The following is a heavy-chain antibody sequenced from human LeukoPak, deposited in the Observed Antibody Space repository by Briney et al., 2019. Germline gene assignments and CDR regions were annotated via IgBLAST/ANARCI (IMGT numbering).Heavy chain of an antibody. V-gene: IGHV4-38-2*01. CDR2: IYHSGST. J-gene: IGHJ5*02. D-gene: IGHD6-13*01. CDR1: GYSISSGYY. Sequence: PSETLSLTCAASGYSISSGYYWGWIRQPPGKGLEWIGSIYHSGSTYYNPSLKSRVTISVDTSKNQFSLKLSSVTAADTAVYYCARHRRIAAAGTNWFDPWGQGALVTVSS. CDR3: ARHRRIAAAGTNWFDP.